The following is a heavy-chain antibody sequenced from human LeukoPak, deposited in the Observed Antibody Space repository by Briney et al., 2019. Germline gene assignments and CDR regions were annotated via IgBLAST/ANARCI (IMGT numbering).Heavy chain of an antibody. V-gene: IGHV2-5*01. CDR3: AHIGSCSSVTCLPFDY. D-gene: IGHD2-2*01. CDR2: IYWNDDK. CDR1: GFSLSTSGVG. J-gene: IGHJ4*02. Sequence: SGPTLVKPTQTLTLTCTFPGFSLSTSGVGVAWIRQPPGKALEWLALIYWNDDKRYNPSLKSRLTITKDTSKDQVVLTMTIMDPVDTATYYCAHIGSCSSVTCLPFDYWGQGTLVTVSS.